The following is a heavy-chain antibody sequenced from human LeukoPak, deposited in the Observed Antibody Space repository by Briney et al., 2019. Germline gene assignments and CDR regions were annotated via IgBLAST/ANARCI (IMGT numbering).Heavy chain of an antibody. J-gene: IGHJ4*02. CDR2: IKEDGSET. V-gene: IGHV3-7*01. CDR1: GFTFSTYW. Sequence: QPGGSLRLSCAASGFTFSTYWMTWARQAPGKVLEWVANIKEDGSETYYMDSAKGRFTISRDNAKNSLYLQMNSLRAEDTAVYYCARSSFGELLFDYWGQGTLVTVSS. CDR3: ARSSFGELLFDY. D-gene: IGHD3-10*01.